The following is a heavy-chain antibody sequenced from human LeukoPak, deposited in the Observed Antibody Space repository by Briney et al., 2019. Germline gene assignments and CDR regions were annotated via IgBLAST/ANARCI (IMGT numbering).Heavy chain of an antibody. CDR2: ITWNSDTI. CDR3: ARERMVRGVISWFDP. V-gene: IGHV3-9*01. CDR1: GFTFDDYV. Sequence: GGSPRLSCAASGFTFDDYVMHWVRQAPGKGLEWVSGITWNSDTIAYADSVKGRFTISRDNAKNSLYLQMNSLRADDTALYYCARERMVRGVISWFDPWGQGTLVTVSS. J-gene: IGHJ5*02. D-gene: IGHD3-10*01.